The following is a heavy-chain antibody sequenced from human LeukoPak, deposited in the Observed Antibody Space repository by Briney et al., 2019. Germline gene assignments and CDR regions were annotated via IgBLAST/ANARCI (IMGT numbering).Heavy chain of an antibody. D-gene: IGHD6-19*01. J-gene: IGHJ4*02. V-gene: IGHV3-30*02. Sequence: GGSLRLSCAASGFTFSSYGMHWVRQAPGKGLEWVAFIRYDGSNKYYADSVKGRFTISRDNAKNTLYLQMNSLRAEDTAVYYCALTRRRQWLTNFDYWGQGTLVTVSS. CDR1: GFTFSSYG. CDR3: ALTRRRQWLTNFDY. CDR2: IRYDGSNK.